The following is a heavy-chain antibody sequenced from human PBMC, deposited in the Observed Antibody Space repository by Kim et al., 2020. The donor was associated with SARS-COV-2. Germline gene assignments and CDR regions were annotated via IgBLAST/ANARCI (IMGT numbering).Heavy chain of an antibody. V-gene: IGHV4-61*02. CDR2: FYTSGST. Sequence: SETLSLTCTVSGGSISSGSYYWSWIRQPAGKGLEWIGRFYTSGSTNYNPSLKSRVTISVDTSKNQFSLKLSSVTAADTAVYYCARADSSGYYTAFFDSWGQGTLVTVSS. J-gene: IGHJ4*02. CDR1: GGSISSGSYY. D-gene: IGHD3-22*01. CDR3: ARADSSGYYTAFFDS.